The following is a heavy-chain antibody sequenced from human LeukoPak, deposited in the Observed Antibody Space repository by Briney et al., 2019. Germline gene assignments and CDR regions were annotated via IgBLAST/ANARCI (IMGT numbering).Heavy chain of an antibody. J-gene: IGHJ4*02. Sequence: GGSLRLSCAASGFTFSSYSMNWVRQAPGKGLEWVSSISSSSSYIYYADSVKGRFTISRDNAKNSLYLQMNSLRAEDTAVYYCAKLSLGYDSSGYYSEGFDYWGQGTLVTVSS. V-gene: IGHV3-21*01. CDR3: AKLSLGYDSSGYYSEGFDY. CDR2: ISSSSSYI. D-gene: IGHD3-22*01. CDR1: GFTFSSYS.